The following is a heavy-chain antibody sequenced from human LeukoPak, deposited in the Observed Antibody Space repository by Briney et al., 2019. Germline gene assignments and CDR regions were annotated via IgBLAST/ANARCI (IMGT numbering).Heavy chain of an antibody. CDR3: AKNGQSGFSFDP. J-gene: IGHJ5*02. D-gene: IGHD2-8*01. CDR1: GGSISSSSYY. V-gene: IGHV4-39*07. CDR2: IYYSGST. Sequence: PSETLSLTCTVPGGSISSSSYYWGWIRQPPGKGLEWIGSIYYSGSTYYNPSLKSRVTISVDTSKNQFSLKLSSVTAADTAVYYCAKNGQSGFSFDPWGQGTLVTVSS.